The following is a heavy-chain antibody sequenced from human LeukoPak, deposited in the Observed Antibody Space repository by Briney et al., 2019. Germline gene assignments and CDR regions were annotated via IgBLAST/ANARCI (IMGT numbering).Heavy chain of an antibody. CDR1: GFTFSTYG. Sequence: GGSLRLSCAASGFTFSTYGMHWVRQAPGKGLEYVSAISSNGGSTYYADSVKGRFTISRDNSKNTLYLQMSSLRAEDTAVYYCVKEGAAGIAVAGTFDYWGQGTLVTVSS. CDR3: VKEGAAGIAVAGTFDY. J-gene: IGHJ4*02. D-gene: IGHD6-19*01. CDR2: ISSNGGST. V-gene: IGHV3-64D*06.